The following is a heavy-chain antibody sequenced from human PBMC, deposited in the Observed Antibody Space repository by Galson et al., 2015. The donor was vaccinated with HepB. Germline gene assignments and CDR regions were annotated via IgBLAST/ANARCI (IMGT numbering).Heavy chain of an antibody. D-gene: IGHD1-26*01. V-gene: IGHV1-58*01. CDR3: AAVGDTGGYDI. J-gene: IGHJ3*01. CDR2: IVVGSGDT. Sequence: SVKVSCKASGFTFSTSAVQWVRQARGQRLEWIAWIVVGSGDTSYAQKLQQRVTVTRDMSTTTAYMELSSLTPEDTAVYYCAAVGDTGGYDIWGHGTMVTVSS. CDR1: GFTFSTSA.